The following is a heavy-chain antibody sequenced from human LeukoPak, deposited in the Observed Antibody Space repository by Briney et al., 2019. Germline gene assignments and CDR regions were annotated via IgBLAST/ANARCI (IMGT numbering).Heavy chain of an antibody. CDR1: GGSFSTYY. V-gene: IGHV4-34*01. D-gene: IGHD2-2*01. CDR2: INHSGST. J-gene: IGHJ4*02. Sequence: PSETLSLTCALSGGSFSTYYWSWIRQPPGKGLEWIGEINHSGSTNYNPSLKSRVTISVDTSKNQFSLKVCSVTAADTALYYCARGCITTSCMDYWGQGTLVTVSS. CDR3: ARGCITTSCMDY.